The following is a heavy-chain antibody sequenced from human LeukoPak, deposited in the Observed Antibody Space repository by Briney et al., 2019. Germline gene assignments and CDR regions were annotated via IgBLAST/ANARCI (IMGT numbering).Heavy chain of an antibody. D-gene: IGHD1-14*01. CDR1: GHTFTTYY. V-gene: IGHV1-46*01. CDR2: INPSGDGT. Sequence: ASVKVSCKASGHTFTTYYVHLVRQAPGQGLEWMGVINPSGDGTNYPQRFQGRVTLSRDTSTSTVYMELSSLRSEDTAIYYCAKETPNTGWFDPWGQGTLVTVSS. J-gene: IGHJ5*02. CDR3: AKETPNTGWFDP.